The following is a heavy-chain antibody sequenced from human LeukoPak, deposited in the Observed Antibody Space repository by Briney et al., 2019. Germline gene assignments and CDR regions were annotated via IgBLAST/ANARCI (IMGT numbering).Heavy chain of an antibody. Sequence: GGSLRLSCAASGFTFSSYEMNWVRQAPGKGLEWVSYIRSSSSTIYYADSVKGRFTISSDNAKNSLYLQMNTLRDEDTAVYFCARDSGYAFDTWGQGTMVTVSS. D-gene: IGHD2-15*01. J-gene: IGHJ3*02. CDR1: GFTFSSYE. CDR3: ARDSGYAFDT. CDR2: IRSSSSTI. V-gene: IGHV3-48*02.